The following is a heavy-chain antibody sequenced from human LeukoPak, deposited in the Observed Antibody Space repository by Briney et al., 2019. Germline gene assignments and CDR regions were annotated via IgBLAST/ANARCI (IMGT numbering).Heavy chain of an antibody. CDR2: INHSGST. CDR3: ARIKCGGDCRGYYYYYHMDA. V-gene: IGHV4-34*01. Sequence: SETLSLTCAVYGGSFSGYYWSWIRQPPGKGLEWIGEINHSGSTNYNPSLKSRVTISVDTSKNQFSLKLRSVTAADTAVYYCARIKCGGDCRGYYYYYHMDAWGKGTTVTISS. D-gene: IGHD2-21*02. J-gene: IGHJ6*03. CDR1: GGSFSGYY.